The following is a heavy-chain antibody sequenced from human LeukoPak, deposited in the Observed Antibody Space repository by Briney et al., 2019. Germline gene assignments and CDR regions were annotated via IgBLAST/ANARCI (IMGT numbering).Heavy chain of an antibody. V-gene: IGHV3-23*01. CDR2: ITGPGEGT. D-gene: IGHD6-19*01. CDR3: AKRIVGWYQIDY. CDR1: GFSFSANA. Sequence: GGSLRLSCEASGFSFSANALSWVRQAPGKGLEWVSAITGPGEGTWHADSVKGRFTTSRDNSQRTLYLQMNSLRVEDTAVYYCAKRIVGWYQIDYWGHGTLVTVSS. J-gene: IGHJ4*01.